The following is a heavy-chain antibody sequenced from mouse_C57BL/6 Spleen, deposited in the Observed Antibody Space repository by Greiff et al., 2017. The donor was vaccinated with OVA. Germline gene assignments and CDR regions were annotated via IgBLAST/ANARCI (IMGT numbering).Heavy chain of an antibody. V-gene: IGHV1-69*01. D-gene: IGHD2-4*01. CDR2: IDPSDSYT. Sequence: QVQLQQPGAELVMPGASVKLSCKASGYTFTSYWMHWVKQRPGQGLEWIGEIDPSDSYTNYNQKFKGKSTLTVDESSSTAYMQLSSLTSEDSAVYYCARNDDYDHAMDYWGQGTSVTVSS. CDR3: ARNDDYDHAMDY. J-gene: IGHJ4*01. CDR1: GYTFTSYW.